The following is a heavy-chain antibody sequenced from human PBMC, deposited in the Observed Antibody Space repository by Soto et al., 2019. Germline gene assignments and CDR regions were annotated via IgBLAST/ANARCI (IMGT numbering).Heavy chain of an antibody. CDR1: TGYA. J-gene: IGHJ5*02. D-gene: IGHD3-9*01. CDR2: ISPTGNT. Sequence: GSLRLSCTALTGYAMSWVRRGPGKGLEWISTISPTGNTHYADSVEGRFTISRDDSKNTFYLQMNNLRADDTGVYYCAKDPSTGHADLWGQGTLVTVSS. CDR3: AKDPSTGHADL. V-gene: IGHV3-23*01.